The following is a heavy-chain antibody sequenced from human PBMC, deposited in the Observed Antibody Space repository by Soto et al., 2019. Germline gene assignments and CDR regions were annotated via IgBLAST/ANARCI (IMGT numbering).Heavy chain of an antibody. CDR3: ARWPQHRYTADPYAVDV. V-gene: IGHV1-69*11. CDR2: IVPSLDTT. J-gene: IGHJ6*02. Sequence: QVHLVQSGTEVKKPGSSVKVSCKASGGTFSSSGFSWVRQAPGQGLEWMGMIVPSLDTTNYAQKFQARVTITADEVTRTDYMELRSLRSEDTAVYYCARWPQHRYTADPYAVDVWGQGTRVFVSS. D-gene: IGHD3-16*02. CDR1: GGTFSSSG.